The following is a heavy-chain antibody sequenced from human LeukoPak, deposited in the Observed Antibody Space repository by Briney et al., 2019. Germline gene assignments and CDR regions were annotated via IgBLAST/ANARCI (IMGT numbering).Heavy chain of an antibody. CDR3: ARDPADYFDY. CDR1: GFTFSSYA. J-gene: IGHJ4*02. CDR2: ISYDGSNK. D-gene: IGHD2-2*01. Sequence: GGPLRLSCAASGFTFSSYAMHWVRQAPGKGLEWVAVISYDGSNKYYADSVKGRFTISRDNSKNTLYLQMNSLRAEDTAVYYCARDPADYFDYWGQGTLVTVSS. V-gene: IGHV3-30*04.